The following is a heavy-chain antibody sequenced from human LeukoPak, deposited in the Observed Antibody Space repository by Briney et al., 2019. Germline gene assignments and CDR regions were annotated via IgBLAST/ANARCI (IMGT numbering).Heavy chain of an antibody. D-gene: IGHD1-14*01. J-gene: IGHJ4*02. CDR1: AFTFRTYG. V-gene: IGHV3-30*18. CDR2: ISFDANNK. Sequence: SLRLSCAASAFTFRTYGMHWVRQAPGKGLEWVAVISFDANNKYYADSVKGRFTISRDNSKNTLYLQMNSLRAEDTAVYYCAKDRHPARTDGYYFDYWGQGTLVTVSS. CDR3: AKDRHPARTDGYYFDY.